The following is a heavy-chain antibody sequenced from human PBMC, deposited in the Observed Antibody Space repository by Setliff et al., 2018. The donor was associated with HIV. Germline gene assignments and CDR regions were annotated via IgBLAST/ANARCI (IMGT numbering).Heavy chain of an antibody. CDR3: ARDSPYYFDSSGYYNEYLHH. J-gene: IGHJ1*01. Sequence: ASVKVSCKASGYTFTNYYIHWVRQAPGQGLEWMGWISAYNGNTNYAQKLQGRVTMTTDTSTNTAYMELRSLRSDDTAVYYCARDSPYYFDSSGYYNEYLHHWGQGTLVTVSS. D-gene: IGHD3-22*01. V-gene: IGHV1-18*04. CDR2: ISAYNGNT. CDR1: GYTFTNYY.